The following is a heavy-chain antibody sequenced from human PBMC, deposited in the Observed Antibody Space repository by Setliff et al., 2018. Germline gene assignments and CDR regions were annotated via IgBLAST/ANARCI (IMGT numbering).Heavy chain of an antibody. CDR2: ISGRGDST. D-gene: IGHD6-25*01. CDR3: VRDTTSGWMLTN. J-gene: IGHJ4*02. Sequence: PGGSLRLSCAASGFTFSSYAMTWVRQAPGKGLERVSAISGRGDSTFYEDAVKGRFTISRDNSKNTLYLQMNSLRAEDTAVYYCVRDTTSGWMLTNWGQGTLVTVSS. V-gene: IGHV3-23*01. CDR1: GFTFSSYA.